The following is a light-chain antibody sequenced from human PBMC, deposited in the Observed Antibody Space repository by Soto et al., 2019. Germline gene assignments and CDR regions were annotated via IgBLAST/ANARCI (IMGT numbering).Light chain of an antibody. CDR3: HQYGSSPLT. Sequence: EIVLTQSPGTLSLSPGESGTLSCRAGQTLSSSSLAWYQQKPGQAPRLLIYGASNRASGNPDRFSGGGSGTDFTLTISRLEPEDFAVYYCHQYGSSPLTFGGGTKVEI. CDR1: QTLSSSS. CDR2: GAS. V-gene: IGKV3-20*01. J-gene: IGKJ4*01.